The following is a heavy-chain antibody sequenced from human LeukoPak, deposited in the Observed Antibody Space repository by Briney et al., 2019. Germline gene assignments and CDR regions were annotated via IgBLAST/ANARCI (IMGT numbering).Heavy chain of an antibody. CDR1: GGSFSGYY. V-gene: IGHV4-34*01. J-gene: IGHJ1*01. CDR2: INHSGST. D-gene: IGHD3-9*01. Sequence: SETLSLTCAVYGGSFSGYYWSWIRQPPGKGLEWIGEINHSGSTNYNPSLKSRVTISVDTSKNQFSLKLSSVTAADTAVYYCARSQNYDILTGYYGLPLGEYFQYWGQGTLVTVSS. CDR3: ARSQNYDILTGYYGLPLGEYFQY.